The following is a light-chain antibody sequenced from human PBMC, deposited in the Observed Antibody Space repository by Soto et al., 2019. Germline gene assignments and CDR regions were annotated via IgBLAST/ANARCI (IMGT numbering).Light chain of an antibody. CDR3: QQRSNWWT. J-gene: IGKJ1*01. CDR2: DAS. CDR1: QSVSSY. V-gene: IGKV3-11*01. Sequence: EIALTQSPATLSLSPGERATLSCRASQSVSSYLAWYQQKPGQAPRLLIYDASNRATGIPARFSGSGSGTDFTLTISSLEPEDFAVYYCQQRSNWWTFGQGTRWISN.